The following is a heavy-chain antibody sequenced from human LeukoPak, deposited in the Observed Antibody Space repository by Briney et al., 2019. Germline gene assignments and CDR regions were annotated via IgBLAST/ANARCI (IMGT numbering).Heavy chain of an antibody. V-gene: IGHV4-31*03. CDR1: GGSISSGGYF. CDR2: IYYSGST. Sequence: SQTLSLTCTVSGGSISSGGYFWSWIRQPPGKGLEWIGYIYYSGSTYYNPSLKSRVTISVDTSKNQFSLKLSSVTAADTAVYYWARDREGGGEFDYWGQGTLVTVSS. D-gene: IGHD3-16*01. CDR3: ARDREGGGEFDY. J-gene: IGHJ4*02.